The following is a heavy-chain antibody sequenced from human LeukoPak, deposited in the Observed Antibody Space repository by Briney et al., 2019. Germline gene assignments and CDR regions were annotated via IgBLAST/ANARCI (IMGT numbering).Heavy chain of an antibody. D-gene: IGHD2-2*01. CDR2: IYYSGST. Sequence: SETLSLTCTVSGGSISSGGYYWSWIRQHPGKGLEWIGYIYYSGSTSYNPSPKSRITISVDTSKNQFSLKLSSVTAADTAVYYCAREIRTSHSYFDYWGQGTLVTVSS. CDR3: AREIRTSHSYFDY. J-gene: IGHJ4*02. CDR1: GGSISSGGYY. V-gene: IGHV4-31*03.